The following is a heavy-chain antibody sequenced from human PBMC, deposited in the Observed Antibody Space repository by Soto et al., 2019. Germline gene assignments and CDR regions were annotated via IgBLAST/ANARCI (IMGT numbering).Heavy chain of an antibody. J-gene: IGHJ5*02. CDR1: GGTFSSYA. CDR3: ARGSRYSSSWYNWFDP. D-gene: IGHD6-13*01. Sequence: SVKVSCKASGGTFSSYAISWVRQAPGQGLEWMGGIIPIFGTANYAQKFQGRVTITADESTSTAYMELSSLRSEDTAVYYCARGSRYSSSWYNWFDPWGQGTLVTVSS. CDR2: IIPIFGTA. V-gene: IGHV1-69*13.